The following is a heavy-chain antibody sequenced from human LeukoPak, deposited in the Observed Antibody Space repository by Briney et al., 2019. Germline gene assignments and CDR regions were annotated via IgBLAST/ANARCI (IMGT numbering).Heavy chain of an antibody. CDR3: ARVLHGDVGGGGFDI. CDR2: IIPLFHKA. Sequence: SVKLSCEASGGTFGGSSINWVRQAPGQGLERMGRIIPLFHKADYTQKFQDKVTITAYKSTSTVYMELSRLTFEDTGVFYCARVLHGDVGGGGFDIWGQGTTVTVSS. J-gene: IGHJ3*02. D-gene: IGHD3-16*01. V-gene: IGHV1-69*04. CDR1: GGTFGGSS.